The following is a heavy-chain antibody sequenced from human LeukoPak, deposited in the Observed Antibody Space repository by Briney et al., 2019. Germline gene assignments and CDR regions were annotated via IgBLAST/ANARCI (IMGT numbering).Heavy chain of an antibody. CDR2: ISGSGGST. D-gene: IGHD6-13*01. Sequence: GGSLRLSCAASGFTFSSYAMSWVRQAPGKGLEWVSAISGSGGSTYYADSVKGRFTTSRDNSKNTLYLQMNSLRAEDTAVYYCAKDRSPDEAAAAYFDYWGQGTLVTVSS. CDR1: GFTFSSYA. V-gene: IGHV3-23*01. CDR3: AKDRSPDEAAAAYFDY. J-gene: IGHJ4*02.